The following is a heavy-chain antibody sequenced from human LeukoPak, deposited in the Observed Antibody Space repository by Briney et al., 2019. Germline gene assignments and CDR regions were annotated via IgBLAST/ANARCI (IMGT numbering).Heavy chain of an antibody. CDR3: ARHSSSWYPDY. CDR2: IYYSGST. CDR1: GGSISSYY. D-gene: IGHD6-13*01. Sequence: SETLSLTCTVSGGSISSYYWSWIRQPPGKGLEWIGYIYYSGSTNYNPSLKSRVTISVDTSKSQFSLQLSSVTATDTAVYFCARHSSSWYPDYWGQGTLSPSPQ. J-gene: IGHJ4*02. V-gene: IGHV4-59*08.